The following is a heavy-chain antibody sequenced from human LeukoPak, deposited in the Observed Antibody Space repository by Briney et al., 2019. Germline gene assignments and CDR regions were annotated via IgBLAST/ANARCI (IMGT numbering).Heavy chain of an antibody. CDR1: GGSISSHY. J-gene: IGHJ4*02. CDR2: IYYSGST. CDR3: ARGNYDFWSGEPPLDY. Sequence: SETLSLTCTVSGGSISSHYWSWIRQPPGKGLERIGYIYYSGSTNYNPSLKSRVTISVDTSKNQFSLKLSSVTAADTAVYYCARGNYDFWSGEPPLDYWGQGTLVTVSS. V-gene: IGHV4-59*11. D-gene: IGHD3-3*01.